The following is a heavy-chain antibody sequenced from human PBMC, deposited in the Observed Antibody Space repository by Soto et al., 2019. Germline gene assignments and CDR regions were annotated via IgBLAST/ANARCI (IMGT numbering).Heavy chain of an antibody. CDR2: LSFDERYK. CDR3: AMGDHYFVY. CDR1: GFTFSSSG. Sequence: QVQLVESGGGVVQPGRSLRLSCAASGFTFSSSGMHWVRQAPGKGLEWVAVLSFDERYKYYADSVKGRFTISRDISKNTLYLQMSSLRAEDTAVYYCAMGDHYFVYWGQGTLVTVSS. J-gene: IGHJ4*02. D-gene: IGHD2-21*01. V-gene: IGHV3-33*05.